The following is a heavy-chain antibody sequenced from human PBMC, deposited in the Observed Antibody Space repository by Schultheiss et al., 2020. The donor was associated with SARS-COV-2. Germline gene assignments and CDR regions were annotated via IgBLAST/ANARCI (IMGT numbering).Heavy chain of an antibody. Sequence: PGGSLRLSCAASGFTFSSYGMHWVRQAPGKGLEWVAVISYDGSNKYYADSVKGRFTISRDNSKNTLYLQMNSLRAEDTAVYYCARDRTVTTFDAFDIWGQGTMVTVSS. CDR1: GFTFSSYG. D-gene: IGHD4-11*01. CDR3: ARDRTVTTFDAFDI. CDR2: ISYDGSNK. J-gene: IGHJ3*02. V-gene: IGHV3-30*06.